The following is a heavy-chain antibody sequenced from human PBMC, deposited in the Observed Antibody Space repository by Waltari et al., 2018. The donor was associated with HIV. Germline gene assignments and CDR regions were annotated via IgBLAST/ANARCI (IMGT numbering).Heavy chain of an antibody. J-gene: IGHJ4*02. CDR2: IEGDGSTT. CDR1: GFTFSKYW. V-gene: IGHV3-74*01. CDR3: ARDLYYGADY. Sequence: ASGFTFSKYWMHWIRQAPGKGLEWVSRIEGDGSTTYYVDSVKGRFTISRDNAKNTLYLQMNYLSAEDTAVYFCARDLYYGADYWGQGTLVTVSS. D-gene: IGHD3-10*01.